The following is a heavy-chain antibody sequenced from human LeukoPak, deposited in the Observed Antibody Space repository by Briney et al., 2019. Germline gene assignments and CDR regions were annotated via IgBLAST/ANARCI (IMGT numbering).Heavy chain of an antibody. CDR2: INPSGSST. V-gene: IGHV1-46*01. CDR3: ARSYCSSTSCYIRGYYYYYYYMDV. D-gene: IGHD2-2*02. CDR1: GYTFTSYY. J-gene: IGHJ6*03. Sequence: GASVKVSCKASGYTFTSYYMHWVRQAPGQGLEWMGIINPSGSSTSYAQKFQGRVTMTRDMSTSTVYMELSSLRSEDTAVYYCARSYCSSTSCYIRGYYYYYYYMDVWGKGTTVTVSS.